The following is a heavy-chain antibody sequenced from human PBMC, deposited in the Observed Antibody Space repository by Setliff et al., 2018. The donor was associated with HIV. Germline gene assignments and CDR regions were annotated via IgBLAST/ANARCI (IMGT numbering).Heavy chain of an antibody. CDR1: GYTFNNYG. CDR3: ARGKNCLRFLDY. Sequence: ASVKVSCKASGYTFNNYGISWVRQAPGQGLEWMGWINTHSGYTNYAQNVQGRVTVTMDTSTSTAYMELRSLKSDDTAVYYCARGKNCLRFLDYWGQGTLVTVSS. D-gene: IGHD3-3*01. J-gene: IGHJ4*02. CDR2: INTHSGYT. V-gene: IGHV1-18*01.